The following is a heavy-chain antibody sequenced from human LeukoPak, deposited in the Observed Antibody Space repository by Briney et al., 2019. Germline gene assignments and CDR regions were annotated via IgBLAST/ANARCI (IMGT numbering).Heavy chain of an antibody. CDR1: GFTFSSYG. J-gene: IGHJ4*02. V-gene: IGHV3-30*02. Sequence: GGSLRLSCAASGFTFSSYGMHWVRQAPGKGLEWVAFIRFDGSNYYYGDSVKGRFTISRDNSKNTLYLQVNGLRNEDTAVYFCAKDLSGGYHSYYFDFWGQGTPVTVSS. D-gene: IGHD5-18*01. CDR2: IRFDGSNY. CDR3: AKDLSGGYHSYYFDF.